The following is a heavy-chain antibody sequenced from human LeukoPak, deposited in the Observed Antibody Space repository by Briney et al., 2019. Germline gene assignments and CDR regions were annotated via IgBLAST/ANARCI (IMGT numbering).Heavy chain of an antibody. Sequence: ASVKVSCKASGGTFSSYAINWVRQATGQGLEWMGWMNPNSGNTGYAQKFQGRVTITRNTSISTAYMELSSLRSEDTAVYYCAKGGYSSGWDYYYYYMDVWGKGTTVTVSS. D-gene: IGHD6-19*01. J-gene: IGHJ6*03. V-gene: IGHV1-8*03. CDR3: AKGGYSSGWDYYYYYMDV. CDR2: MNPNSGNT. CDR1: GGTFSSYA.